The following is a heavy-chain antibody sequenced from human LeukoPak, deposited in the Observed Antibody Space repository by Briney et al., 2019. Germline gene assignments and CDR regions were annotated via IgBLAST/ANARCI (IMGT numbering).Heavy chain of an antibody. V-gene: IGHV4-39*01. CDR3: ARRVGATYGVFDY. D-gene: IGHD1-26*01. Sequence: SETLSLTCTVSGGSISSSSYYWGWIRQPPGKGLEWIASIYYNGNTYYNPSLKSRVTISVDTSKNQFSLKLSSVTAADTAVYFCARRVGATYGVFDYWGQGNLVTVSS. J-gene: IGHJ4*02. CDR2: IYYNGNT. CDR1: GGSISSSSYY.